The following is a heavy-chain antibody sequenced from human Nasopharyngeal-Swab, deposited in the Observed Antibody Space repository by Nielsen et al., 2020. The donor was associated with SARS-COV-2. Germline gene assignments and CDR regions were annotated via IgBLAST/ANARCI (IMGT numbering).Heavy chain of an antibody. J-gene: IGHJ6*02. CDR3: AKDGVRLNGIDV. CDR2: ITGSGDAT. V-gene: IGHV3-23*01. CDR1: GVSVNYFY. D-gene: IGHD3-16*01. Sequence: GGSLRLSCAASGVSVNYFYMTWVRQAPGRGLEWVSAITGSGDATNYADSVRGRFTISRDNSKSTLYLQMNSLRAEDTAEYFCAKDGVRLNGIDVWGQGTTVTVSS.